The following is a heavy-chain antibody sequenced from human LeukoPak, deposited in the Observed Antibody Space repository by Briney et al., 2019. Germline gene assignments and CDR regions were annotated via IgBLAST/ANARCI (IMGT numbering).Heavy chain of an antibody. J-gene: IGHJ5*02. Sequence: SQTLSLTCAISGDSVSSNSAAWNWIRQSPSRGLEWLGRTYYRSKWYNDYAVSVKSRITINPDTSKNQFSLQLNSVTPEDTAVYYCARDGVSKSQWELRPPLPWFDPWGQGTLVTVSS. D-gene: IGHD1-26*01. CDR3: ARDGVSKSQWELRPPLPWFDP. CDR1: GDSVSSNSAA. V-gene: IGHV6-1*01. CDR2: TYYRSKWYN.